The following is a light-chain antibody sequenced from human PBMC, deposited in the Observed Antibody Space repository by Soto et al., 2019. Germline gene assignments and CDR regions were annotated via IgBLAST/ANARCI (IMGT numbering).Light chain of an antibody. J-gene: IGKJ1*01. CDR1: QSVRSH. CDR3: QQYGSSGT. V-gene: IGKV3-20*01. CDR2: GAS. Sequence: EILMTQSPATLSVSPGETATLSCRASQSVRSHLAWYQQRPGQAPRLLIYGASNRATGIPDRFSGSGSGTDFTLTISRLEPEDFAVYYCQQYGSSGTFGQGTKVDI.